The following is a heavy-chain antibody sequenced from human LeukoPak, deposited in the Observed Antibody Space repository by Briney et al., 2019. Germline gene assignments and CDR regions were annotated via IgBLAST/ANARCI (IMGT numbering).Heavy chain of an antibody. CDR1: GGSISRGSYY. V-gene: IGHV4-61*02. J-gene: IGHJ5*02. D-gene: IGHD1-26*01. Sequence: PSETLSLTCTVSGGSISRGSYYWTWIRQPAGKGLEWIGRIHTSGNTNYNPSLKSRVTISVDTSKNQFSLKLSSVTAADTAVYYCARERWELRHNWFDPWGQGTLVTVSS. CDR3: ARERWELRHNWFDP. CDR2: IHTSGNT.